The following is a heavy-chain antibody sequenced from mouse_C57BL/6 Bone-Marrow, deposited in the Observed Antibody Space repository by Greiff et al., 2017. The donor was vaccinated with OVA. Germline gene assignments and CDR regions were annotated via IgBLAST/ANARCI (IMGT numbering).Heavy chain of an antibody. Sequence: QVQLKQSGAELVRPGSSVKLSCKASGYTFTSYWMHWVKQRPIQGLEWIGNIDPSDSETHYNQKFKDKATLTVDKSSSTAYMQLSSLTSEDSAVYYCAAMITLRYFDVWGTGTTVTVSS. D-gene: IGHD2-4*01. CDR3: AAMITLRYFDV. CDR2: IDPSDSET. CDR1: GYTFTSYW. V-gene: IGHV1-52*01. J-gene: IGHJ1*03.